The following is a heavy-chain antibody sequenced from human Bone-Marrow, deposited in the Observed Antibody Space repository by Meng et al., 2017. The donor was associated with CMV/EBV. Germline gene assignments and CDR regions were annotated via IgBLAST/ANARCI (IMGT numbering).Heavy chain of an antibody. V-gene: IGHV3-7*01. Sequence: GESLKISCAASGFTFSSYWMSWVRQAPGKGLEWVANIKQDGSEKYYVDSVKGRFTISRVNAKNSLYLQMNSLRAEDTAVYYCARDTTELWFGEVSYWGQGTLVTVSS. CDR2: IKQDGSEK. CDR3: ARDTTELWFGEVSY. CDR1: GFTFSSYW. D-gene: IGHD3-10*01. J-gene: IGHJ4*02.